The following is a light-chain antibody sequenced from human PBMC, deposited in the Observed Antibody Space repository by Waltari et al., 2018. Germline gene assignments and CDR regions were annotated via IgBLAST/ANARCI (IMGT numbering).Light chain of an antibody. V-gene: IGLV3-19*01. CDR3: NSRDSSGYQWV. CDR2: GKN. CDR1: NLRSYY. Sequence: SSELTQDPAVSVALGQTVRITCQGDNLRSYYASWYQQKPGQAPVLVISGKNSRPSGIPDRFSGSSSGNTVSLTITGARAEDEADYYCNSRDSSGYQWVFGGGTKLTVL. J-gene: IGLJ3*02.